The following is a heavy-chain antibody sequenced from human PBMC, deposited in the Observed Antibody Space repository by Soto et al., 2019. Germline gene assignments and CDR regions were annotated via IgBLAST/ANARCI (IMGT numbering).Heavy chain of an antibody. CDR2: ISPVVGTA. CDR1: GGTFSSYA. J-gene: IGHJ4*02. V-gene: IGHV1-69*13. Sequence: GASRRVCCKASGGTFSSYAISWVRQDPGKGLGCRGGISPVVGTANYGRRFQGRGTINPDESTSTDYMELSRLRPEDTAVYSRARGWSDLPHWGQGTLVTVSS. D-gene: IGHD3-3*01. CDR3: ARGWSDLPH.